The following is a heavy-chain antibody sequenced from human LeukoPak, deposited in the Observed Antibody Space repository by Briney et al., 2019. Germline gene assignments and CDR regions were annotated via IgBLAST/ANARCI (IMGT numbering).Heavy chain of an antibody. Sequence: PSETLSLTCTVSGGSISSGDYYWSWIRQPPGKGLEWIGYIYYSGSTYYNPSLKSRVTISVDTSQNQFSLKLSSVTAADTAVYYCARGPKGYYDFWSGYVEGYYFDYWGQGTLVTVSS. CDR3: ARGPKGYYDFWSGYVEGYYFDY. CDR2: IYYSGST. J-gene: IGHJ4*02. D-gene: IGHD3-3*01. V-gene: IGHV4-30-4*08. CDR1: GGSISSGDYY.